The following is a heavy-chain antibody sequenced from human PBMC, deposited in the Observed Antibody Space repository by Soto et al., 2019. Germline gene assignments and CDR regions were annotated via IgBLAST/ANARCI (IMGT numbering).Heavy chain of an antibody. J-gene: IGHJ4*02. V-gene: IGHV1-69*02. D-gene: IGHD3-10*01. Sequence: QVQLVQSGAEVKKPGSSLKVSCTASEGTFNSYTLSWVRQAPGQGLEWIGSVVPILGMADFARKFQGRVMITADKSTSTADMVLSSLRSDDTAVYYGATNYGSGSTHFDSWVQGTLVTVS. CDR1: EGTFNSYT. CDR2: VVPILGMA. CDR3: ATNYGSGSTHFDS.